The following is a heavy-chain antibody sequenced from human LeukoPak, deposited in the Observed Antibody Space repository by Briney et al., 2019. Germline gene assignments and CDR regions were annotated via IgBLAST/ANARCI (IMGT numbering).Heavy chain of an antibody. D-gene: IGHD1-7*01. Sequence: PSETLSLTCTVSGGSISSGDYYWSWIRQPPGKGLEWIGYIYYSGSTYYNPSLKSRVTISVDTSKNQFSPKLSSVTAADTAVYYCATTPPSQLELPSFYWGQGTLVTVSS. V-gene: IGHV4-30-4*08. CDR2: IYYSGST. CDR1: GGSISSGDYY. J-gene: IGHJ4*02. CDR3: ATTPPSQLELPSFY.